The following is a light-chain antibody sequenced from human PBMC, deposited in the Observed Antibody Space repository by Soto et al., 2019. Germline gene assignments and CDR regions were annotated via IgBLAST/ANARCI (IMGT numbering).Light chain of an antibody. Sequence: QSVLTQPASVSGSPGQSITISCTVTSSDVGGYNYVSWYQQHPGKAPKLIIFEVSDRPSGISNRFAGSKSGNMASLTISGLQSGDEADYFCSSYTSTSALVFGGGTKVTVL. V-gene: IGLV2-14*01. CDR1: SSDVGGYNY. CDR2: EVS. J-gene: IGLJ2*01. CDR3: SSYTSTSALV.